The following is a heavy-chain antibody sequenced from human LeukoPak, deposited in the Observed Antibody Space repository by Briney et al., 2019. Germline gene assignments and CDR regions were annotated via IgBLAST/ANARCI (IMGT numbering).Heavy chain of an antibody. Sequence: GGSLRLSCAASGFTVTSYWMSWVRQAPGKGLEWVANIKHDGSQKSYVDSVKGRFTISRDNAKNPLYLQMNSLRAEDTAMYYCTCPSAAGPNWGQGTLVTVSS. J-gene: IGHJ4*02. V-gene: IGHV3-7*03. CDR2: IKHDGSQK. D-gene: IGHD6-13*01. CDR3: TCPSAAGPN. CDR1: GFTVTSYW.